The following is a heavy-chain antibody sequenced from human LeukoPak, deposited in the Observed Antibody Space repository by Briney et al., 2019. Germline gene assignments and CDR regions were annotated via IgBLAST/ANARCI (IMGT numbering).Heavy chain of an antibody. J-gene: IGHJ3*02. CDR3: AKEPTTQYAAFDI. CDR2: ISSSSSYI. Sequence: PGGSLRLSCAASGFTFSSYSMNWVRQAPGKGLEWVSSISSSSSYIYYADSVKGRFTISRDNAKNSLYLQMNSLRAEDTAMYYCAKEPTTQYAAFDIRGQGTMVTVSS. D-gene: IGHD1-14*01. V-gene: IGHV3-21*01. CDR1: GFTFSSYS.